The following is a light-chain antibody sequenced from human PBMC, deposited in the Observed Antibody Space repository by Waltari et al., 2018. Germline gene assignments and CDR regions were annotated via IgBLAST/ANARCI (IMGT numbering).Light chain of an antibody. V-gene: IGKV1-8*01. J-gene: IGKJ5*01. CDR1: QGISSY. CDR3: QQYYSYPPEVT. CDR2: AAS. Sequence: AIRMTQSPSSFSASTGDRVTITCRASQGISSYLAWYQQKPGKAPKLLIYAASTLQSGFPSRFSGSGSGTDFPLTISCLQSEDFATYYCQQYYSYPPEVTFGQGTRLEIK.